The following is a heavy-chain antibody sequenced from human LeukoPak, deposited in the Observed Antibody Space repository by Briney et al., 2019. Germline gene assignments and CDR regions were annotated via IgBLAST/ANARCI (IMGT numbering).Heavy chain of an antibody. D-gene: IGHD5-12*01. Sequence: PSETLSLTCAVYGGSFSGYYWSWIRQPPGKGLEWIGEINHSGSTNYNPSLKSRVTISVDTSKNQFSLKLSSVTAADTAVYYCARDAPVVATIFNPFDYWGQGTLVTVSS. CDR1: GGSFSGYY. V-gene: IGHV4-34*01. CDR2: INHSGST. J-gene: IGHJ4*02. CDR3: ARDAPVVATIFNPFDY.